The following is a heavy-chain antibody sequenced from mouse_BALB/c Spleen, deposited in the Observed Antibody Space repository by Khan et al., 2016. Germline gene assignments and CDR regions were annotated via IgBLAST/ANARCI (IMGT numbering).Heavy chain of an antibody. CDR1: GFNITDTY. J-gene: IGHJ2*01. D-gene: IGHD2-4*01. V-gene: IGHV14-3*02. CDR2: IDPANGNT. CDR3: ARGNYEYDGDY. Sequence: VQLQQSGAELVKPGASVKLSCTATGFNITDTYMHWVKQRPEQGLEWIGRIDPANGNTKYDPKFQGKATITADTSSNTAYLQLSSLTSEDTAVXYCARGNYEYDGDYWGQGTTLTVSS.